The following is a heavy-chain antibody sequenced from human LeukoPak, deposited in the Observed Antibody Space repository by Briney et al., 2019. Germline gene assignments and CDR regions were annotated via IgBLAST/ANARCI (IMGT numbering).Heavy chain of an antibody. CDR1: GGSISSGDYY. V-gene: IGHV4-30-4*01. Sequence: SETLSLTCTVSGGSISSGDYYWSWIRQPPGKGLEWIGYIYYSGSTYYNPSLKSRVTISVDTSKNQFSLKLSSVTAADTAVYYCARDRSMVRGVPNRGLDYWGQGTLVTVSS. D-gene: IGHD3-10*01. CDR2: IYYSGST. J-gene: IGHJ4*02. CDR3: ARDRSMVRGVPNRGLDY.